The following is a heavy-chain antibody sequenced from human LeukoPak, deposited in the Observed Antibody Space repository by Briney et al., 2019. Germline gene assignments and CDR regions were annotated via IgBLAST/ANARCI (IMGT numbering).Heavy chain of an antibody. V-gene: IGHV4-30-2*01. D-gene: IGHD2-2*01. CDR3: ARGPRYCSSTSCYELDY. Sequence: PSETLSLTCTVSGGSISSGGYYWSWIRQPPGKGLEWIGFIYYSANTYYNPSLKSRLTISVDTSKNQFSLKLTSVTAADTAVYYCARGPRYCSSTSCYELDYWGQGTLVTVSS. J-gene: IGHJ4*02. CDR2: IYYSANT. CDR1: GGSISSGGYY.